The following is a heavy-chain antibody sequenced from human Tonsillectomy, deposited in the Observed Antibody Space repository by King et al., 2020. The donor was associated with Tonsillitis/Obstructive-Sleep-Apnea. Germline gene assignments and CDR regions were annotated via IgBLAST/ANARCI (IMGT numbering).Heavy chain of an antibody. CDR2: INHSGST. Sequence: VQLQQWGAGLLKPSETLSLTCAVYGGSFNDYSWNWIRQPPGKGLEWIGEINHSGSTTYNPSLKSRVTMAVDPSKTQFSLNLTSVTAADTAVYYCARGEGVVVVELEDIRFDPWGQGTLVTVSS. CDR3: ARGEGVVVVELEDIRFDP. D-gene: IGHD2-15*01. V-gene: IGHV4-34*01. CDR1: GGSFNDYS. J-gene: IGHJ5*02.